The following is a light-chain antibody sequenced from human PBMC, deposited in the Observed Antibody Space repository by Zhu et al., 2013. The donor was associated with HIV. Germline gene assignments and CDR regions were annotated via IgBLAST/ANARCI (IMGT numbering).Light chain of an antibody. V-gene: IGKV3D-15*01. J-gene: IGKJ3*01. CDR3: QHVNENAA. CDR1: QSVANK. Sequence: EIVMTQSPATVSVSLGERGAVSCRASQSVANKLAWYQHKPGQAPRLLIYAASIRASGIPDRFSGTGSGTEFTLTITSLQPEDFATYYCQHVNENAAFGPGTKVDV. CDR2: AAS.